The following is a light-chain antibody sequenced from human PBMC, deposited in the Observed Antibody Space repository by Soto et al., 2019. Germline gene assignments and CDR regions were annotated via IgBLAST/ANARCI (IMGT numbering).Light chain of an antibody. V-gene: IGKV3-15*01. Sequence: ETVMTQSPATLSVSPGERATLSCRASQSVSSNLAWYQQTPGQAPRLFIFAASTRATGIPARFSGSGSGTEFTLTISSLQSEDFAVYYCQQYNDWPRTFGQGTNLQIK. CDR2: AAS. J-gene: IGKJ2*01. CDR3: QQYNDWPRT. CDR1: QSVSSN.